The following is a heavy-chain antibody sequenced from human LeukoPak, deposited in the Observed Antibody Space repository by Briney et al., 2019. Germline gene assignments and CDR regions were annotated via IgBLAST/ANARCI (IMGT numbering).Heavy chain of an antibody. Sequence: GGSLRLSCAASGFTFSSYAMSWVRQAPGKGLEWVSGISGSGGSTYYADSVKGRFTISRDNSKNTLYLQMNNLRAEDTAVYYCVKSGGGYVYTDYWGQGILVTVSS. CDR3: VKSGGGYVYTDY. CDR1: GFTFSSYA. J-gene: IGHJ4*02. V-gene: IGHV3-23*01. D-gene: IGHD5-12*01. CDR2: ISGSGGST.